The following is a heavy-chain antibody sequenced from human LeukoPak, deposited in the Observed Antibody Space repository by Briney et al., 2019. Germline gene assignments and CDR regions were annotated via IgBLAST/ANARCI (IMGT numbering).Heavy chain of an antibody. CDR3: AREGLDYYDSSGYLF. J-gene: IGHJ4*02. Sequence: PSETLSLTCAVYGGSFSGYYWSWIRQPPGKGLEWIGEINHSGSTNYNPSLKSRVTISVDTSKNQFSLKLSSVTAADTAVYYCAREGLDYYDSSGYLFWGQGTLVTVSS. D-gene: IGHD3-22*01. CDR1: GGSFSGYY. V-gene: IGHV4-34*01. CDR2: INHSGST.